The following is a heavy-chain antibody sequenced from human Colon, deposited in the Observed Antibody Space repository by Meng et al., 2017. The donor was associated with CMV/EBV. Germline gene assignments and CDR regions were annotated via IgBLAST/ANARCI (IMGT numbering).Heavy chain of an antibody. D-gene: IGHD6-19*01. J-gene: IGHJ3*02. V-gene: IGHV3-7*01. CDR1: GFTFSSYW. Sequence: GGSLRLSCAASGFTFSSYWMSWVRQAPGKGLEWVANIKQDGSEKYYVDSVKGRFTISRDNAKNSLYLQMNSLRAEDTAVYYCAREWYSSGWLNAFDIWGQGAMVTVSS. CDR3: AREWYSSGWLNAFDI. CDR2: IKQDGSEK.